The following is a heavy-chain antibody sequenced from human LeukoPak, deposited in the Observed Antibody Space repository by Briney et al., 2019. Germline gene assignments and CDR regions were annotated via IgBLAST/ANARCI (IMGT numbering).Heavy chain of an antibody. D-gene: IGHD2-21*01. Sequence: ASVKVSCKASGYTLTSFGISWVRQAPGQGVEWMGWINTNNGDTNYPHKSQGTVPMTTHTSTSTAYLELRSLTSDDPAVYYRARKAISLGYFHLWGQGTLVTVSS. CDR1: GYTLTSFG. CDR3: ARKAISLGYFHL. V-gene: IGHV1-18*01. CDR2: INTNNGDT. J-gene: IGHJ4*02.